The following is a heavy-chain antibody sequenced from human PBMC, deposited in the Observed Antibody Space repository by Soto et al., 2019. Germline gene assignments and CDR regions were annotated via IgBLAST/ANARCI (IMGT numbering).Heavy chain of an antibody. V-gene: IGHV4-34*01. CDR1: GGSFSDYS. D-gene: IGHD3-10*01. Sequence: KPSETLSLTCAVYGGSFSDYSWTWIRQPPGKGLEWIGEINDSGSTNYNPSLERRVTISRDTSKNRFSLKLSSVTAADTAVYYCARRPRVWFGEMGDNDYYGMDGWGQGTTVTVSS. J-gene: IGHJ6*02. CDR2: INDSGST. CDR3: ARRPRVWFGEMGDNDYYGMDG.